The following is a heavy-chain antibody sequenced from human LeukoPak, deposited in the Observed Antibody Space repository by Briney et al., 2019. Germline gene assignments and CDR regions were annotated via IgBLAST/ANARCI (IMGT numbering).Heavy chain of an antibody. V-gene: IGHV1-18*01. J-gene: IGHJ6*02. Sequence: GASVKVSCKASGYTFTSYGISWMRQAPGQGLEWMGWISAYNGNTNYAQKLQGRVTMTTDTSTSTAYMELRSLRSDDTAVYYCASSPTYYYYYGMDVWGQGTTVTVSS. CDR1: GYTFTSYG. CDR2: ISAYNGNT. CDR3: ASSPTYYYYYGMDV.